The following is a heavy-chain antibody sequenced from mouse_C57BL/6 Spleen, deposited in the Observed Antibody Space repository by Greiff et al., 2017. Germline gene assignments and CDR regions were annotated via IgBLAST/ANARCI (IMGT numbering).Heavy chain of an antibody. D-gene: IGHD1-1*01. CDR2: IWSDGST. V-gene: IGHV2-6-1*01. Sequence: VQLQQSGPGLVAPSQSLSITCTVSGFSLTSYGVHWVRQPPGKGLEWLVVIWSDGSTTYNSALKSRLSISKDNSKSQVFLKMNSLQTDDTAMYYCARHSRYYYGYFDVWGTGTTVTVSS. CDR1: GFSLTSYG. J-gene: IGHJ1*03. CDR3: ARHSRYYYGYFDV.